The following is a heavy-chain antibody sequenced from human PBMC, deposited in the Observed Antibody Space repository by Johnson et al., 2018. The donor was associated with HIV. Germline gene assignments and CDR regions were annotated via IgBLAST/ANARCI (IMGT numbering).Heavy chain of an antibody. Sequence: VQLVESGGGLVQPGGSLRLSCAASGFTVSSNYMSWVRQAPGKGLEWVSVIYSGGSTYYADSVKGRFTISRDNSKNTLYLQMNSLKTEDTAVYYCTTGPVGATKGGGAFDTWGQGTRVTVSS. J-gene: IGHJ3*02. D-gene: IGHD1-26*01. V-gene: IGHV3-66*01. CDR1: GFTVSSNY. CDR3: TTGPVGATKGGGAFDT. CDR2: IYSGGST.